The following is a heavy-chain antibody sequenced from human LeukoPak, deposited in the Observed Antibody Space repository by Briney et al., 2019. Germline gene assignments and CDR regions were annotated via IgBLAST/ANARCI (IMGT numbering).Heavy chain of an antibody. CDR3: ARRDYYDSTGYYVY. CDR2: IYHSGST. J-gene: IGHJ4*02. Sequence: PSETLSLTCTVSGGSISSYYWSWIRQPPGKGLEWIGEIYHSGSTNYNPSLKSRVTISVDKSKNQFSLKLSSVTAADTAVYYCARRDYYDSTGYYVYWGQGTLVTVSS. V-gene: IGHV4-59*12. CDR1: GGSISSYY. D-gene: IGHD3-22*01.